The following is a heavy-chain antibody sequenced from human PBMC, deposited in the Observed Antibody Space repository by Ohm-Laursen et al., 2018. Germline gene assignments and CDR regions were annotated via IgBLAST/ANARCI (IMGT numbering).Heavy chain of an antibody. CDR2: IKQDGTEK. CDR1: GFTFSSYW. Sequence: SLRLSCAASGFTFSSYWMNWVRQAPGKGLEWVANIKQDGTEKYYVDSVKGRFTISRDNAENSLYLQMNSLRAEDTAVYYCARVMMSTFAYYYYYAMDVWGQGTTVTVSS. CDR3: ARVMMSTFAYYYYYAMDV. D-gene: IGHD3-16*01. V-gene: IGHV3-7*03. J-gene: IGHJ6*02.